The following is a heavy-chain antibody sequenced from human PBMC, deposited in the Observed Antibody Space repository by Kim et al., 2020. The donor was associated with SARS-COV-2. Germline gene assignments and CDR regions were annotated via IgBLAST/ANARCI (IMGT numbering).Heavy chain of an antibody. CDR1: GFTFSSYE. CDR3: ATDGPAHLRVDP. J-gene: IGHJ5*02. Sequence: GGSLRLSCAASGFTFSSYEMNWVRQAPGKGLEWISSISSRGMTISYADSVKGRFTISRDNAKNSLYLQMNSLRVEDMGVYYCATDGPAHLRVDPWGQGTLVTVSS. CDR2: ISSRGMTI. V-gene: IGHV3-48*03.